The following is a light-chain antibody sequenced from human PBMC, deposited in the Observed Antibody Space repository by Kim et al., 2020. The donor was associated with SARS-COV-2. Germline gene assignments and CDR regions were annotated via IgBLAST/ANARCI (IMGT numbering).Light chain of an antibody. J-gene: IGLJ2*01. Sequence: SYELTQPPSVSPGQTASITCSGDKLGDKYACWYQQKPGQSPVLVIYEGTERPSGIPERFSGSKSGTTATLTISGTQAIDEADYYCQAWDSRTVIFGGGTQLTVL. CDR2: EGT. V-gene: IGLV3-1*01. CDR3: QAWDSRTVI. CDR1: KLGDKY.